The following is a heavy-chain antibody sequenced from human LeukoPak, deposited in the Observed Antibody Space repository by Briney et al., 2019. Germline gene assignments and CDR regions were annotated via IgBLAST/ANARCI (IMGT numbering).Heavy chain of an antibody. CDR1: GFTFSNAW. Sequence: GGSLRLSCAASGFTFSNAWMSWVRQAPGKGLEWVGRIKSKTDGGTTDYAAAVKVRFTISRDDSKNTLYLQMNSLKTEDTAVYYCTTDEVRYNWNYVDYWGQGTLVTVSS. CDR2: IKSKTDGGTT. D-gene: IGHD1-20*01. V-gene: IGHV3-15*01. CDR3: TTDEVRYNWNYVDY. J-gene: IGHJ4*02.